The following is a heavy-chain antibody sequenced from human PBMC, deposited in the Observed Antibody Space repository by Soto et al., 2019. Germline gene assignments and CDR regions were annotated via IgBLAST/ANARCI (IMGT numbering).Heavy chain of an antibody. CDR1: GFTFSSYA. CDR3: AREYGLEMATLDY. D-gene: IGHD5-12*01. CDR2: ISYDGSNK. V-gene: IGHV3-30-3*01. Sequence: QVQLVESGGGVVQPGRSLRLSCAASGFTFSSYAMHWVRQAPGKGLEWVAVISYDGSNKYYADSVKGRFTISRDNSKNTLYLQMNSLRAEDPAVYYCAREYGLEMATLDYWGQGTLVTVSS. J-gene: IGHJ4*02.